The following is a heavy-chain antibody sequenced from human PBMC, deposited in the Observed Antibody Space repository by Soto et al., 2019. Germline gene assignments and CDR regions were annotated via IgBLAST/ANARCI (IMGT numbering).Heavy chain of an antibody. CDR3: ARARESTIFGVVIPQGDYMDV. D-gene: IGHD3-3*01. CDR1: GGFISSGGYY. V-gene: IGHV4-31*03. J-gene: IGHJ6*03. CDR2: IYYSGST. Sequence: SETLSLTCTVSGGFISSGGYYWSWIRQHPGKGLEWIGYIYYSGSTYYNPSLKSRVTISVDTSKNQFSLKLSSVTAADTAVYYCARARESTIFGVVIPQGDYMDVWGKGTTVTVSS.